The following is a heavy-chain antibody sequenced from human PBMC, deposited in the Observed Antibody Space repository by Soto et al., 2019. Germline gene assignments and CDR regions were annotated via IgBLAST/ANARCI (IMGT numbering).Heavy chain of an antibody. D-gene: IGHD2-15*01. CDR1: GGSISSGGYY. J-gene: IGHJ6*03. V-gene: IGHV4-31*03. CDR2: IYYSGST. CDR3: ARLGYCSGGSCYTYYYYYYMDV. Sequence: SETLSLTCTVSGGSISSGGYYWSWIRQHPGKGLEWIGYIYYSGSTYYNPSLKSRVTISVDTSKNQFSLKLSSVTAADTAVYYCARLGYCSGGSCYTYYYYYYMDVWGKGTTVTVSS.